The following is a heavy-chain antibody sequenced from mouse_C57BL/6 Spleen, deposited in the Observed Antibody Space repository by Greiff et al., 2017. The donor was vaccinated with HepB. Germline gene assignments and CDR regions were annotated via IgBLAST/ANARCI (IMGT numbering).Heavy chain of an antibody. Sequence: EVKVVESGGGLVQPGGSLKLSCAASGFTFSDYYMYWVRQTPEKRLEWVAYISNGGGSTYYPDTVKGRFTISRDNAKNTLYLQMSRLKSEDTAMYYCARQGFHYAMDYWGQGTSVTVSS. CDR3: ARQGFHYAMDY. J-gene: IGHJ4*01. CDR1: GFTFSDYY. CDR2: ISNGGGST. V-gene: IGHV5-12*01.